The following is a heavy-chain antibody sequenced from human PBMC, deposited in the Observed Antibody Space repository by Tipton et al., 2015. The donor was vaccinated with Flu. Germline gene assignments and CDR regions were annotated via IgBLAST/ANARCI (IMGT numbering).Heavy chain of an antibody. CDR1: GFTFSSSV. CDR2: ISFDGSNT. CDR3: ARGRGYCVTTTCLLPFDF. V-gene: IGHV3-30*04. Sequence: SLRLSCAASGFTFSSSVMHWVRQAPGKGLEWVAVISFDGSNTYYPDSVKGRFTISRDNSKNTLYLQMNSLRAEDTAVYYCARGRGYCVTTTCLLPFDFWGQGTLVTVSS. J-gene: IGHJ4*02. D-gene: IGHD2-2*01.